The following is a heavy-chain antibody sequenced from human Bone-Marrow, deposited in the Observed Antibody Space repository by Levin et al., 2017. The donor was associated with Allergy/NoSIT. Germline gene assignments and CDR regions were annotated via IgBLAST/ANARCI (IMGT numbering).Heavy chain of an antibody. CDR1: GGSISSGCCH. CDR2: IDASGST. J-gene: IGHJ6*03. V-gene: IGHV4-61*02. CDR3: ASHQNSGYDWGYYYMDV. D-gene: IGHD5-12*01. Sequence: SETLSLTCTVSGGSISSGCCHWTWIRQPAGKGLEWIGRIDASGSTNYNPSLKSRLTISVDTSKNHFSLKVSSVTAADTAVYYCASHQNSGYDWGYYYMDVWGKGTTVTVSS.